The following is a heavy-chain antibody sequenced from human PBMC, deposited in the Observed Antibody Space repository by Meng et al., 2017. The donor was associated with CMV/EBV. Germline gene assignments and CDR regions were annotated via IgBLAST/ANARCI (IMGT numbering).Heavy chain of an antibody. CDR3: TRDYGVVVPGWFDP. CDR1: GFTFGDYA. CDR2: IRSKAYGGTT. V-gene: IGHV3-49*04. Sequence: GESLKISCPASGFTFGDYAMSWVRQAPGKGLEWVGFIRSKAYGGTTEYAASVKGRFTISRDDSKSIAYLQMNSLKTEDTAVYYCTRDYGVVVPGWFDPWGQGTLVTVSS. D-gene: IGHD2-2*01. J-gene: IGHJ5*02.